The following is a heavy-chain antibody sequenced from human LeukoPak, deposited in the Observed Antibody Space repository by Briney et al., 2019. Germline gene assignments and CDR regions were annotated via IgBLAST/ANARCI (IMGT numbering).Heavy chain of an antibody. J-gene: IGHJ4*02. Sequence: GASVKVSCKASGYTFMDYYIHWVRQAPGQGLEWMGWIHPRRGDTNYAQKFQGRVTMTRDTSINTAYLDLSSLRSDDTAVYYCARDGDYGTGSYYRGCIDSWGQGTPVTVSP. D-gene: IGHD3-10*01. CDR1: GYTFMDYY. CDR3: ARDGDYGTGSYYRGCIDS. V-gene: IGHV1-2*02. CDR2: IHPRRGDT.